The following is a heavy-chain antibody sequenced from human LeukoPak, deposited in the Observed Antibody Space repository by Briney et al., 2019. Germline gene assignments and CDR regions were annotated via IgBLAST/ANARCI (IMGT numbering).Heavy chain of an antibody. J-gene: IGHJ3*02. CDR2: IIPIFGTA. V-gene: IGHV1-69*05. CDR3: ARGRSSYHAFDI. D-gene: IGHD6-13*01. Sequence: GASVKVSCKASGGTFSSYAISWVRQAPGQGLEWMGRIIPIFGTANYAQKFQGRVTITTDESTSTAYMELSSLRSEDTAVYYCARGRSSYHAFDIWGQGTMVTVSS. CDR1: GGTFSSYA.